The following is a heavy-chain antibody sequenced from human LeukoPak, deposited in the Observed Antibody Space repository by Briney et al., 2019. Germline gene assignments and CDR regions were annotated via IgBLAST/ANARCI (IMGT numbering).Heavy chain of an antibody. D-gene: IGHD3-22*01. CDR2: IYYTGDS. J-gene: IGHJ4*02. CDR3: ARTARYYYDSSGYYYLIDY. Sequence: SETLSLTCTVSGGSISNSYWSWIRQPPGKGLEWIGYIYYTGDSNYNPSLKSRVAISLDTSKNQLSLNLRSVTAADTAVYYCARTARYYYDSSGYYYLIDYWGQGTLVTVSS. CDR1: GGSISNSY. V-gene: IGHV4-59*08.